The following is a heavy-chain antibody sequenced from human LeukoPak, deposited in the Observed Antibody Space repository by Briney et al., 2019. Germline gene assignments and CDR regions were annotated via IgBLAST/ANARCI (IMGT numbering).Heavy chain of an antibody. CDR2: ISAYNGNT. D-gene: IGHD3-10*01. CDR3: ARSPNYYGSGAGGY. V-gene: IGHV1-18*01. CDR1: GYTFNTYS. J-gene: IGHJ4*02. Sequence: ASVKVSCKASGYTFNTYSISWVRQASGQGLEWMGWISAYNGNTNYAQKLQGRVTMTTDTSTSTAYMELRSLRSDDTAVYYCARSPNYYGSGAGGYWGQGTLVTVSS.